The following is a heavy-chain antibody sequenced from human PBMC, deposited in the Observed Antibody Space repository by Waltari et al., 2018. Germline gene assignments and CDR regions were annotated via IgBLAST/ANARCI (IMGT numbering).Heavy chain of an antibody. Sequence: EVQLVESGGGLVQPGGSLRLSCAASGFTFSSYSMNWVRQAPGKGLEWVSYISSSSSTIYYADSVKGRFTSSRDNAKNSLYLQMNSLRAEDTAVYYCARDRYEFWSGSDAQGYYYYMDVWGKGTTVTISS. CDR2: ISSSSSTI. CDR1: GFTFSSYS. D-gene: IGHD3-3*01. CDR3: ARDRYEFWSGSDAQGYYYYMDV. J-gene: IGHJ6*03. V-gene: IGHV3-48*04.